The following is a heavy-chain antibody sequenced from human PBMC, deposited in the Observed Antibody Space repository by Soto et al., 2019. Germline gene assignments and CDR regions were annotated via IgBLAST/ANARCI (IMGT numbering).Heavy chain of an antibody. CDR3: AKVPWLYGSGSYYTPDD. CDR1: GFTFSSYA. Sequence: HPXGCLRLSCTASGFTFSSYAMAWVRQAPGKGLEWVSAIDSSGASPFYADSVKGRLTISRDNSKNMLYLRMNSLRAEDTAIYYCAKVPWLYGSGSYYTPDDWGQGTRVTVSS. V-gene: IGHV3-23*05. J-gene: IGHJ4*02. CDR2: IDSSGASP. D-gene: IGHD3-10*01.